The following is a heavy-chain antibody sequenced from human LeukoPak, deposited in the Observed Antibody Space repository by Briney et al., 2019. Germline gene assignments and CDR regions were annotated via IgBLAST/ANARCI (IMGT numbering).Heavy chain of an antibody. Sequence: PGGSLRLSCAASGFTFSSCEMNWVRQAPGKGLEWVSYISVGGSTMYYADSVKGRFTISRDTTKNSLYLQMNSLRAEDTAVYYCARDPPTVPYYFDCWGQGTLVTVSS. CDR3: ARDPPTVPYYFDC. D-gene: IGHD4-17*01. CDR1: GFTFSSCE. V-gene: IGHV3-48*03. J-gene: IGHJ4*02. CDR2: ISVGGSTM.